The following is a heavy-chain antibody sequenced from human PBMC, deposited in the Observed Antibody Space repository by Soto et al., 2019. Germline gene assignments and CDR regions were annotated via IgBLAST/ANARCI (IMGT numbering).Heavy chain of an antibody. CDR1: GYAFTTYG. CDR2: ISAHNGNT. J-gene: IGHJ4*02. CDR3: ARGRYGDY. D-gene: IGHD1-1*01. V-gene: IGHV1-18*01. Sequence: QVHLVQSGAEVKKPGASVKVSCKGSGYAFTTYGITWVRQAPGQGLEWMGWISAHNGNTNYAQKLQGRVTVTRDTSTSTASRELRSVRSDDTAVYYCARGRYGDYWGQGALVTVSS.